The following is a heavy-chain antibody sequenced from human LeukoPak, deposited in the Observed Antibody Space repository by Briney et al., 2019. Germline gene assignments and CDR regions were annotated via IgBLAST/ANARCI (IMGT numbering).Heavy chain of an antibody. J-gene: IGHJ6*02. V-gene: IGHV4-4*07. Sequence: SETLSLTCTVSGGSISSYYWSWIRQPAGKGLDWIGRIYTSGSTNYNPSLKSRVTMSVDTSKNQFSLKLSSVTAADTAVYYCAREDCSSTSCYNYYYYYGMDVWGQGTTVTVSS. CDR2: IYTSGST. D-gene: IGHD2-2*01. CDR3: AREDCSSTSCYNYYYYYGMDV. CDR1: GGSISSYY.